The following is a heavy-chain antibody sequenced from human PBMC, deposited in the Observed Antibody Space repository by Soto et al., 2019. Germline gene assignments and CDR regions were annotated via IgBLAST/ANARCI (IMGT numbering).Heavy chain of an antibody. CDR3: ARERLNTGWYGFDH. Sequence: ASVKVSCKTSGYTFSNYDFSWVRQAPGQGLEWMGWVSNKNGVTNYAEKFPDRVTMTTDTSTNTIYMELRSLRSDDTAVYFCARERLNTGWYGFDHWGQGTQVTVSS. CDR2: VSNKNGVT. CDR1: GYTFSNYD. D-gene: IGHD2-8*02. J-gene: IGHJ4*02. V-gene: IGHV1-18*04.